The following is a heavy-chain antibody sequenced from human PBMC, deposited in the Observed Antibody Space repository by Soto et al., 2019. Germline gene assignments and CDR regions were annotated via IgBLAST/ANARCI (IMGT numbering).Heavy chain of an antibody. D-gene: IGHD3-16*01. CDR2: IYYSGST. V-gene: IGHV4-61*01. CDR1: GGSVSSGSYY. J-gene: IGHJ5*02. CDR3: ARRNDYVWGSYIWFDP. Sequence: QVQLQESGPGLVKPSETLSLTCTVSGGSVSSGSYYWSWIRQPPGKGLEWIGYIYYSGSTNYNPSLKSRVTISVDTSKNQCSLKLSSVTAADTAVYYCARRNDYVWGSYIWFDPWGQGTLVTVSS.